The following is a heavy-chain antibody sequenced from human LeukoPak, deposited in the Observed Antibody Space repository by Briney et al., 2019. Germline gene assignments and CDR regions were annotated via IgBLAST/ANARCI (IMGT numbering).Heavy chain of an antibody. CDR1: GVSVGSAGYY. CDR3: ARSQSQSGSYRYYFAY. Sequence: SETLSLTCSVSGVSVGSAGYYWTWIRQPPGKGLEWIGYVHYSGNSNYNPILKSRVTMSLDPSSNQFSLKLSSVTAADTAVYYCARSQSQSGSYRYYFAYWGQGTLVAVSS. D-gene: IGHD3-16*02. CDR2: VHYSGNS. V-gene: IGHV4-61*08. J-gene: IGHJ4*02.